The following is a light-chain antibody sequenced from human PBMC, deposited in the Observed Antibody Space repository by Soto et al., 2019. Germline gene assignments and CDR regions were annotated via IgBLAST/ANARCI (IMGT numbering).Light chain of an antibody. V-gene: IGKV4-1*01. J-gene: IGKJ2*01. Sequence: DIVMTQTPDSLAVSLGERATIKCNSSQTLLYNSNKRNYLAWYQHKPGQPPKLLIYWASARESGVPDRFSGSGSGTDFTLTISSLQAEDVAVYYCQQYYSSASTFGQGTRLEIK. CDR2: WAS. CDR1: QTLLYNSNKRNY. CDR3: QQYYSSAST.